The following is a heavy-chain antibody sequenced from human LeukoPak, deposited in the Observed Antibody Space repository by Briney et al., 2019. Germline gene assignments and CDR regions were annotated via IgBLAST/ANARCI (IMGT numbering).Heavy chain of an antibody. CDR1: GGSISSYY. D-gene: IGHD1/OR15-1a*01. Sequence: SETLSLTCAVSGGSISSYYWSWIRQSPGKGLEWIAYIYHSGNTNYNPSFKSRVTISVDTSKNQFTLKLTSVAAADTAIYYCARQPSGTAAFDIWGQGTMVTVSS. V-gene: IGHV4-59*08. J-gene: IGHJ3*02. CDR2: IYHSGNT. CDR3: ARQPSGTAAFDI.